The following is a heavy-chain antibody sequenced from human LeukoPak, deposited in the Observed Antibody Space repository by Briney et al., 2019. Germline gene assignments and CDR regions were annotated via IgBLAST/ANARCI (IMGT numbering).Heavy chain of an antibody. CDR1: GYSISSGYY. D-gene: IGHD3-22*01. V-gene: IGHV4-38-2*01. Sequence: SETLSLTCAVSGYSISSGYYWGWIRQPPGKGLEWIGSIFHRGSTYYNPSLRSRVTMSVDTSKNQFSLKLSSVTAADTAVYYCANLVSVTMTVVFILSQNLPLVFQHWGQGTLVTVSS. CDR3: ANLVSVTMTVVFILSQNLPLVFQH. J-gene: IGHJ1*01. CDR2: IFHRGST.